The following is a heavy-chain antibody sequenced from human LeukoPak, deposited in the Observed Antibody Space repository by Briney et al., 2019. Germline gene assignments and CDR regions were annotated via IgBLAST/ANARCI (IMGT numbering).Heavy chain of an antibody. CDR1: GYSYTSYW. CDR2: IYPGDSET. CDR3: ARHVRAAPFDY. V-gene: IGHV5-51*01. Sequence: GESLKISCKGSGYSYTSYWIGWLRQMPGKGLEWVGIIYPGDSETRYSPSLQGHVTISADKSINTAYLHWSSLKASDTAMYYCARHVRAAPFDYWGQGTLVTVSS. D-gene: IGHD2-2*01. J-gene: IGHJ4*02.